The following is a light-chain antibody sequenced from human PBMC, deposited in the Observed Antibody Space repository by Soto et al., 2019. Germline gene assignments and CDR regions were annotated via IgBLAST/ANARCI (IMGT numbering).Light chain of an antibody. CDR1: QSVSSH. Sequence: EIVLTQSPGTLSLSPGARATLSCSASQSVSSHLAWYQQTPGQAPRLLIYDASNTATGIPARFRVSGSVTDFTLTISSLVPDDCAVYHGVQRSTWTWTCGHGSKVEIK. V-gene: IGKV3-11*01. J-gene: IGKJ1*01. CDR2: DAS. CDR3: VQRSTWTWT.